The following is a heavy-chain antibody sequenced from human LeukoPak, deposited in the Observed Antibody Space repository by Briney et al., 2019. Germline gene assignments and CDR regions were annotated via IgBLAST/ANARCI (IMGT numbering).Heavy chain of an antibody. J-gene: IGHJ5*02. CDR2: ISSSSSYI. V-gene: IGHV3-21*01. D-gene: IGHD2/OR15-2a*01. Sequence: PGGSLRLSCAASGFTFSSYSMNWVRQAPGKGLEWVSSISSSSSYIYYADSVKGRFTISRDNAKNSLYLQMNSLRAEDTAVYYCARDGGFYRKDWFDPWGQGTLVTVSS. CDR1: GFTFSSYS. CDR3: ARDGGFYRKDWFDP.